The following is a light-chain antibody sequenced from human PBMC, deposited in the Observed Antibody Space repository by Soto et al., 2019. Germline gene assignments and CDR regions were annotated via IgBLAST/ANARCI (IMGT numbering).Light chain of an antibody. CDR3: LHYGRSPPYT. Sequence: EIVLTQSPGTLSLSPGARATLSCRASQRISSSYLAWYQHKPGQAPRLLLYGASSSATGIPDRFSGSGSGTDFTLTISRLEPEDFAVYYCLHYGRSPPYTFGQGTKLEIK. CDR1: QRISSSY. J-gene: IGKJ2*01. V-gene: IGKV3-20*01. CDR2: GAS.